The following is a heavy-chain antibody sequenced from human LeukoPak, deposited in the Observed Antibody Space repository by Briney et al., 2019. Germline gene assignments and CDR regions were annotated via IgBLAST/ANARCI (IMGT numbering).Heavy chain of an antibody. D-gene: IGHD5-12*01. CDR1: GFTFSSYW. J-gene: IGHJ4*02. Sequence: GGSLRLSCAASGFTFSSYWMHWVRQAPGKGLVWVSRINTDGSSTIYVDSVTGRFTISRDNAKNTLYLQMNSLRAEDTAVYYCARGYAGIDYWGQGTLVTVSS. V-gene: IGHV3-74*01. CDR2: INTDGSST. CDR3: ARGYAGIDY.